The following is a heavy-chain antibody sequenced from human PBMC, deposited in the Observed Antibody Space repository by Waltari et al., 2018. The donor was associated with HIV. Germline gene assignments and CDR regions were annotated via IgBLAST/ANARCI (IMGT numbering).Heavy chain of an antibody. CDR2: ISSDSSYR. CDR3: ACSVAATASFFYYYGMDV. J-gene: IGHJ6*02. CDR1: GLRLSDYS. V-gene: IGHV3-11*05. Sequence: QAQLVESGGGLVKPGGSLGLCCAASGLRLSDYSMTWVRLAPGKGLEWISYISSDSSYRYHADSVEGRFTISRDNDKNSVYLQMHSLRADDSAVYYCACSVAATASFFYYYGMDVWGQGTTVTVSS. D-gene: IGHD1-26*01.